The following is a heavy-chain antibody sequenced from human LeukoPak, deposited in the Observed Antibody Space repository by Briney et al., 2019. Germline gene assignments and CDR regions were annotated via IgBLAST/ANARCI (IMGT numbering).Heavy chain of an antibody. CDR3: ARDGTAAGLYFDL. Sequence: GGSLRLSCAASGFTFKNYWIHWVRQTPGKGPEWVASIRQDGSEKTYVDSVKGRFTISRDNTKNSLSLQLNGLRAEDTAVYYCARDGTAAGLYFDLWGQGTLVTVSS. CDR2: IRQDGSEK. V-gene: IGHV3-7*01. CDR1: GFTFKNYW. D-gene: IGHD6-13*01. J-gene: IGHJ4*01.